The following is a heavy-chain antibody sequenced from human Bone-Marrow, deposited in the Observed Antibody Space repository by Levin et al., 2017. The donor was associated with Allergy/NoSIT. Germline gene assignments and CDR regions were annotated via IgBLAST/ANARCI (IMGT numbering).Heavy chain of an antibody. Sequence: HAGGSLRLSCTGSGFTFSHYGIHWVRQAPGQGLEWVAVISTDGSFKNYADSVKGRFTVSRDNSRITVYLQLNSLRPEDTAVYYCAKDGRDYTSWHYFESWGQGTLVTVSS. D-gene: IGHD2-2*01. CDR2: ISTDGSFK. V-gene: IGHV3-30*18. CDR1: GFTFSHYG. CDR3: AKDGRDYTSWHYFES. J-gene: IGHJ4*02.